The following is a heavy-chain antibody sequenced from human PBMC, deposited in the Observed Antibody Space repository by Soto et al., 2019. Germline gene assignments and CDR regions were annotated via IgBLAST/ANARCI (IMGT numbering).Heavy chain of an antibody. CDR2: TYYRYKWYN. V-gene: IGHV6-1*01. CDR1: GDSVSSNSAA. Sequence: SQTLSLTWAISGDSVSSNSAAWNWIRQSPSRGLEWLGRTYYRYKWYNDYAVSVKSRITINSDTSRNQFSLQMNSVIPADTSFYYCARDRWYSNNRYSSSAFDYWGQRTLVAVCS. J-gene: IGHJ4*02. D-gene: IGHD6-13*01. CDR3: ARDRWYSNNRYSSSAFDY.